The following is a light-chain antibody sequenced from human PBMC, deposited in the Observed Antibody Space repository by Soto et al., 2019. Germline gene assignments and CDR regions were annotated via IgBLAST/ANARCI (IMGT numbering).Light chain of an antibody. CDR3: QQYSVWPPVLT. J-gene: IGKJ4*01. Sequence: EILMTQSPATLSVSPGERATLSCRASQSVRSDLAWYQQKPGQAPRLLIYGASTRATDIPARFSGSGSGTEFTLTISSLQSEDFAVHYCQQYSVWPPVLTFGGGTKVDIK. CDR2: GAS. V-gene: IGKV3-15*01. CDR1: QSVRSD.